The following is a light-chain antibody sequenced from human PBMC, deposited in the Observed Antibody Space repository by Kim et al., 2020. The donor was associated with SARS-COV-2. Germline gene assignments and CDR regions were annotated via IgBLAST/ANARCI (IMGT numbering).Light chain of an antibody. V-gene: IGKV1-16*02. CDR1: QDISNN. CDR3: QQYFDYPLT. Sequence: SASLGYTVTITCRATQDISNNLAWSQQKPGKAPETLIFSASRLQSGVPSKFSGSGSGTDFTLTITSLQPEDFATYYCQQYFDYPLTFGGGTKLEI. J-gene: IGKJ4*01. CDR2: SAS.